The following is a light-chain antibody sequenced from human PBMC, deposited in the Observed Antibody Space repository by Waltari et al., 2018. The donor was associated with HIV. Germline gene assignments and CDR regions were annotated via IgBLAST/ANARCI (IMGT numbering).Light chain of an antibody. V-gene: IGLV2-11*01. CDR1: SSDVGAYNR. Sequence: QSALTQPRSVSGSPGQSVTISCTGTSSDVGAYNRVSWYQQHPCQAPKVGIYDVRERPAGVPDRFSGSKSANAASLTISGLQADDEADYHCCSFAGSYIVFGTGTKVTVL. CDR3: CSFAGSYIV. J-gene: IGLJ1*01. CDR2: DVR.